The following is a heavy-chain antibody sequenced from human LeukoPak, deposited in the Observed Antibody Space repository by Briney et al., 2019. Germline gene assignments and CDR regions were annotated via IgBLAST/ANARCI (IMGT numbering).Heavy chain of an antibody. V-gene: IGHV7-4-1*02. CDR3: AREYYYGSGSYMDY. J-gene: IGHJ4*02. CDR1: GYTFTIYA. D-gene: IGHD3-10*01. CDR2: INTNTGNP. Sequence: ASVTVSYTASGYTFTIYAMNWVRQAPGQGLEWMGWINTNTGNPTYAQGFTGRFVFSLDTSVSTAYLQISSLQAEDTAVYYWAREYYYGSGSYMDYWGQGTLVTVSS.